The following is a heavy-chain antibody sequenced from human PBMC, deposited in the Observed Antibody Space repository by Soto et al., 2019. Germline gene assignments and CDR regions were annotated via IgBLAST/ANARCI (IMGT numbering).Heavy chain of an antibody. D-gene: IGHD2-21*01. CDR3: ARDSIAAPNWFDP. J-gene: IGHJ5*02. Sequence: DVQLVESGGGMVQPGGSLRLSCAVSGFTFRNFEMNWVRQVPGKGMEWLAYISSSGSKTYYAESVKGRFTISSDNTEDSLFLQMNSLRVEDSGIYFCARDSIAAPNWFDPWGQGTRVTVSS. V-gene: IGHV3-48*03. CDR2: ISSSGSKT. CDR1: GFTFRNFE.